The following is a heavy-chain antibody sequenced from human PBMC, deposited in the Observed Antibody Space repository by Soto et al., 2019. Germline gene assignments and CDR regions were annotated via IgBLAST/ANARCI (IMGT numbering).Heavy chain of an antibody. CDR2: IYWDDDK. J-gene: IGHJ5*02. CDR1: GFSLSTTGVG. CDR3: XXXXXXXXXXYWFDP. V-gene: IGHV2-5*02. Sequence: QITLKESGPTLVKPTQTLTLTCTFSGFSLSTTGVGVGWIRQPPGKALEWLALIYWDDDKRYSPSLKSRFTXXXXXXXXXXXXXXXXXXXXXXXXXXXXXXXXXXXXXYWFDPWGQGTLVTVSS.